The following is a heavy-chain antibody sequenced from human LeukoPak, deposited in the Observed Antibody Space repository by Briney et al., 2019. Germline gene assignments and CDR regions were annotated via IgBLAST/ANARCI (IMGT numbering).Heavy chain of an antibody. CDR3: ARLQGTAMAGPPFDY. CDR2: TSAYNGNT. J-gene: IGHJ4*02. Sequence: ASVKVSCKASGYTFTSCGISWVRQAPGQWLEWMGWTSAYNGNTNYAQKLQGRVNMTTDTSTSTAYMELRSLRSDDTAVYYCARLQGTAMAGPPFDYWGQGTLVTVSS. D-gene: IGHD5-18*01. CDR1: GYTFTSCG. V-gene: IGHV1-18*01.